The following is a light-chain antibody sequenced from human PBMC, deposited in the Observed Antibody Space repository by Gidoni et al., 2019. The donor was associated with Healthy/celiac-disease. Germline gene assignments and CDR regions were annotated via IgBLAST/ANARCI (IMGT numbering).Light chain of an antibody. Sequence: DIPMTHSPSSLSASVGDRVTITCRASQSISSYLNWYQQKPGQAPKLLIYAASSLQSGVPSRFSGSGSGTDFTLTISSLQPEDFATYYCQQSYSTPYTFGQGTKLEIK. CDR1: QSISSY. V-gene: IGKV1-39*01. CDR2: AAS. J-gene: IGKJ2*01. CDR3: QQSYSTPYT.